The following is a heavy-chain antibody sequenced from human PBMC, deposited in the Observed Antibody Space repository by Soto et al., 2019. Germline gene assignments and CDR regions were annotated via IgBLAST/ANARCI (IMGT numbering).Heavy chain of an antibody. V-gene: IGHV1-46*01. CDR1: GYTFTSYY. D-gene: IGHD3-9*01. CDR3: ARDDRRVLRYFDWLPPDGMDV. J-gene: IGHJ6*02. CDR2: INPSGGST. Sequence: GASVKVSCKASGYTFTSYYMHWVRQAPGQGLEWMGIINPSGGSTSYAQKFQGRVTMTRDTSTSTVYMELSSLRSEDTAVYYCARDDRRVLRYFDWLPPDGMDVWGQGTTVTVPS.